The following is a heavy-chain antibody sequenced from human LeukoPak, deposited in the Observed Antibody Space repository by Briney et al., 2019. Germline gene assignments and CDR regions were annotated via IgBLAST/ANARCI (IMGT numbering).Heavy chain of an antibody. D-gene: IGHD3-10*01. V-gene: IGHV4-38-2*02. J-gene: IGHJ6*04. CDR1: GYSISSGYY. CDR2: IYHSGST. CDR3: ARSDYYGSGSYYKV. Sequence: SETLSLTCTVSGYSISSGYYWGWIRQPPGKGLEWIGSIYHSGSTYYNPSLKSRVTISVDTSKNQFSLKLSSVTAADTAVYYCARSDYYGSGSYYKVWGKGTTVTISS.